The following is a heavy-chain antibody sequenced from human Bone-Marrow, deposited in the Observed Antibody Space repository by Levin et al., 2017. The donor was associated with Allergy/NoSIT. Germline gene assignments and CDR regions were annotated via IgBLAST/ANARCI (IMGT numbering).Heavy chain of an antibody. CDR1: DDSISSSHW. V-gene: IGHV4-4*02. Sequence: PGGSLRLSCGVSDDSISSSHWWTWVRQPPGTGLEWIGEIYHSGSTNYNPSLKSRVTISVEKSKNQFSLKLSSVTAADTAVYYCARRNVLAPGEEWFDPWGQGTLVTVSS. CDR2: IYHSGST. D-gene: IGHD7-27*01. CDR3: ARRNVLAPGEEWFDP. J-gene: IGHJ5*02.